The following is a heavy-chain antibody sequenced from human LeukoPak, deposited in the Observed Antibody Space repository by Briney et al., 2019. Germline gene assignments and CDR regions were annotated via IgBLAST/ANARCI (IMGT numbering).Heavy chain of an antibody. CDR2: MYLSGTT. J-gene: IGHJ4*02. V-gene: IGHV4-4*02. CDR3: AGLVGRYSSGLYYYYFDY. Sequence: GSLRLSCAASGFTFSNYAMSWVRQPPGKGLEWIGEMYLSGTTHSNPSVKSRVTISIDKSKNQFFLNLSSVTAADTAVYYCAGLVGRYSSGLYYYYFDYWGQGTLVTVSS. D-gene: IGHD3-22*01. CDR1: GFTFSNYAM.